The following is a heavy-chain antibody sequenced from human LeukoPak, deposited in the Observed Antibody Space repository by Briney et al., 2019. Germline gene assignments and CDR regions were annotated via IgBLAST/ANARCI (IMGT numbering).Heavy chain of an antibody. CDR2: IHSSGST. Sequence: PSETLSLTCTVSGGSISYYYWTWIRQPAGKGLEWIGRIHSSGSTNYNPSLKSRVTMSVGTSKNQFSLRLSSVTAADTAVYYCAGDPHGSSGWYDYWGQGILVTVSS. CDR3: AGDPHGSSGWYDY. J-gene: IGHJ4*02. V-gene: IGHV4-4*07. CDR1: GGSISYYY. D-gene: IGHD6-19*01.